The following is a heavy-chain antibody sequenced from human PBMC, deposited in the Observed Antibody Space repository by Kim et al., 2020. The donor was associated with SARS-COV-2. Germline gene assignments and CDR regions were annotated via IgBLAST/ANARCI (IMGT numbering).Heavy chain of an antibody. CDR1: GGSISSGGYY. V-gene: IGHV4-31*03. Sequence: SETLSLTCTVSGGSISSGGYYWSWIRQHPGKGLEWIGYIYYSGSTYYNPSLKSRVTISVDTSKNQFSLKLSSVTAADTAVYYCARDSTYSNYEFGYYYGMDVWCQGTTGTVSS. D-gene: IGHD4-4*01. CDR3: ARDSTYSNYEFGYYYGMDV. CDR2: IYYSGST. J-gene: IGHJ6*02.